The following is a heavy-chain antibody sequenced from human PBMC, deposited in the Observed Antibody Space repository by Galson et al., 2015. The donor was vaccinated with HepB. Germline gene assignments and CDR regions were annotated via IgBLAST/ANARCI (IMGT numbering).Heavy chain of an antibody. CDR1: GFTFSGSA. CDR3: KWLVREDY. V-gene: IGHV3-73*01. Sequence: SLRLSCAASGFTFSGSAMHWVRQASGKGLEWVGRIRSKANSYATAYAASVKGRFTISRDDSKNTAYLQMNSLKTEDTAVYYCKWLVREDYWGQGTLVTVSS. CDR2: IRSKANSYAT. J-gene: IGHJ4*02. D-gene: IGHD6-19*01.